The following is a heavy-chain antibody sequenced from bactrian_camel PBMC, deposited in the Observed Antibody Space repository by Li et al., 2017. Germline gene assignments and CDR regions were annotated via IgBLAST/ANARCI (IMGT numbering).Heavy chain of an antibody. V-gene: IGHV3S63*01. D-gene: IGHD3*01. Sequence: HVQLVESGGGSVQAGGSLRLSCAASGDTLSYYSLDWGWFRQAPGKEREGVATISGGDGSTYYADSVKGRFTISQDSAKNTVYLQMTSLKPEDTAVYYCAEVRYPDCRSGSRDWGQGTQVTVS. CDR1: GDTLSYYS. J-gene: IGHJ4*01. CDR2: ISGGDGST. CDR3: AEVRYPDCRSGSRD.